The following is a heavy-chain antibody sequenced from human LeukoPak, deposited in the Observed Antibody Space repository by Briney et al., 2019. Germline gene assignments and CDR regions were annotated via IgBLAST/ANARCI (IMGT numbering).Heavy chain of an antibody. J-gene: IGHJ4*02. CDR1: GYTFTGNY. CDR3: ARQLRWDQYYFDY. CDR2: ISAYNGDT. Sequence: ASVKVSCKPSGYTFTGNYIHWVRQAPGQGLEWMGWISAYNGDTKYALNLQGRVTMTTDTSTSTAYMELRSLRSDDTAVYYCARQLRWDQYYFDYWGQGTLVTVSS. D-gene: IGHD4-23*01. V-gene: IGHV1-18*04.